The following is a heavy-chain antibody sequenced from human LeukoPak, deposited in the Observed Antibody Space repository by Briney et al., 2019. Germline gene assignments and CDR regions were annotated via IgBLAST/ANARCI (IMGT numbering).Heavy chain of an antibody. J-gene: IGHJ5*02. D-gene: IGHD2-15*01. Sequence: SETLSLTCTVSGGSITSGSYYWGWIRQPPGKGLEWIGSIYYSGSTYYNPSLKSRVTISVDTSNKLFSLKLSSVTAADTAVYYCARVSCSGGACPFGSWLDPWGQGTLVTVSS. CDR1: GGSITSGSYY. V-gene: IGHV4-39*02. CDR3: ARVSCSGGACPFGSWLDP. CDR2: IYYSGST.